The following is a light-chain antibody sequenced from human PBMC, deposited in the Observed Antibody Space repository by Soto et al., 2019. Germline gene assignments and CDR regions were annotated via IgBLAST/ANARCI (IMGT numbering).Light chain of an antibody. J-gene: IGLJ1*01. CDR1: SSNIGAGYD. Sequence: QSVLTQPPSVSGAPGQRVTISCTGSSSNIGAGYDVHWYQQLPGTAPKLLIYGNSNRPSGVPDRFSGSKSGTSASLAITGLQAVDEADYYCQSYASSLSYVFGTGTKLTVL. CDR2: GNS. V-gene: IGLV1-40*01. CDR3: QSYASSLSYV.